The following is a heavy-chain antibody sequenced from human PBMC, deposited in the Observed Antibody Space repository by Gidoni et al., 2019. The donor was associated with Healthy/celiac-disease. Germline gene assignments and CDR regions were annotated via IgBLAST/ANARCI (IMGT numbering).Heavy chain of an antibody. J-gene: IGHJ6*02. CDR2: MNPNSGKT. CDR3: ARALRFLEWFTYYYYGMDV. D-gene: IGHD3-3*01. V-gene: IGHV1-8*01. Sequence: QVQLVQSGAEVKKPGASVKVSCKASGYTFTSYDINWVRQATGKGLEWMGWMNPNSGKTGYAQKFQGRVTMTRNTSISTAYMELSSLRSEDTAVYYCARALRFLEWFTYYYYGMDVWGQGTTVTVSS. CDR1: GYTFTSYD.